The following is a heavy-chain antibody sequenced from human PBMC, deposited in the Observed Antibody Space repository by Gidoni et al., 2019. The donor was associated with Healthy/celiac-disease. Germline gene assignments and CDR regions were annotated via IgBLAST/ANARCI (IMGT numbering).Heavy chain of an antibody. CDR1: GYTFTGYY. CDR3: ARGGAVVVPAASYWYFDL. CDR2: INPNSGGT. V-gene: IGHV1-2*04. J-gene: IGHJ2*01. Sequence: QVQLVQSGAEVKKPGASVKVSCKASGYTFTGYYMHWVRQAPGQGLEWMGWINPNSGGTNYAQKVQGWVTMTRDTSISTAYMELSRLRSDDTAVYYCARGGAVVVPAASYWYFDLWGRGTLVTVSS. D-gene: IGHD2-2*01.